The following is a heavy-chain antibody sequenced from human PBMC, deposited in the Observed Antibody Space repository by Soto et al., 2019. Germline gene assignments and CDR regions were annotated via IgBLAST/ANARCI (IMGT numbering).Heavy chain of an antibody. CDR1: GFTFSSYA. V-gene: IGHV3-23*01. CDR2: ISGSGGST. D-gene: IGHD3-10*01. CDR3: AKDDRVLWFGELSATFDY. J-gene: IGHJ4*02. Sequence: GGSLRLSCAASGFTFSSYAMSWVRQAPGKGLEWVSAISGSGGSTYYADSVKGRFTISRENSKNTLYLQMNSLRAEDTAVYYCAKDDRVLWFGELSATFDYWGQGTLVTVSS.